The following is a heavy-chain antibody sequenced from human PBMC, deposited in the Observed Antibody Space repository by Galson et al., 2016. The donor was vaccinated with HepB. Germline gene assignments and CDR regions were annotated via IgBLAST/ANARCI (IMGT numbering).Heavy chain of an antibody. CDR2: ISPNSGNT. J-gene: IGHJ4*02. D-gene: IGHD3-3*01. Sequence: SVKVSCKASGYRFPTYGISWVRQAPGQGLEWLGWISPNSGNTNYAQKFQDRVTMTRDTSASTDYMDMRSLRSDGTAVYYCARDLRFRLDYWGQGTLVTVSS. CDR1: GYRFPTYG. CDR3: ARDLRFRLDY. V-gene: IGHV1-18*04.